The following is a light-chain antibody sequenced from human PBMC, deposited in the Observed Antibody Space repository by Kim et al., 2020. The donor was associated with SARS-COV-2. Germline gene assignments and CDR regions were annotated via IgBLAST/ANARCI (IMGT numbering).Light chain of an antibody. CDR2: DVT. CDR1: SSDVGGQIY. Sequence: QSALTQPASVSGSPGQTFTFSCTGTSSDVGGQIYVSWYQQHPDKAPKLMIYDVTKRPPGVSDRFSGSKSGNTASLTISGLQSEDDADYYCSSSTSANTYLFGTGTKVTVL. CDR3: SSSTSANTYL. V-gene: IGLV2-14*01. J-gene: IGLJ1*01.